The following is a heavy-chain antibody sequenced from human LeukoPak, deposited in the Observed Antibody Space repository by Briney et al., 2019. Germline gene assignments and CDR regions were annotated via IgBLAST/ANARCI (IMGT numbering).Heavy chain of an antibody. CDR2: IIPIFGTA. Sequence: SVKVSCKASGGTFSSYAISWVRQAPGQGLEWMGGIIPIFGTANYAQKFQGRVTITTDESTSTAYMELSSLRSEDTAVYYCARDVMDIVVVPAAPRRAFDIWGQGTMVTVSS. CDR3: ARDVMDIVVVPAAPRRAFDI. D-gene: IGHD2-2*03. CDR1: GGTFSSYA. J-gene: IGHJ3*02. V-gene: IGHV1-69*05.